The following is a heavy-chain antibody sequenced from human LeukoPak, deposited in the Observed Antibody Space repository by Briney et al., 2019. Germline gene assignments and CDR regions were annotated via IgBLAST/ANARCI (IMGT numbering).Heavy chain of an antibody. CDR2: MNPNSGNT. CDR1: GYTFTSYD. Sequence: ASVKVSCKASGYTFTSYDINWVRQATGQGGEWMGWMNPNSGNTGYAQKFQGRVTMTRNTSISTAYMELSSLRSEDTAVYYCASHLSRFATRMSGYYYGMDVWGQGTTVTVSS. J-gene: IGHJ6*02. CDR3: ASHLSRFATRMSGYYYGMDV. V-gene: IGHV1-8*01. D-gene: IGHD3-10*01.